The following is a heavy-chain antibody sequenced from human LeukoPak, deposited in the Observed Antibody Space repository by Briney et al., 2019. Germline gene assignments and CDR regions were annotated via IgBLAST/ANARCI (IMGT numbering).Heavy chain of an antibody. J-gene: IGHJ4*01. Sequence: GGSLRLSCAASRFTFSNSAMSWVRQAPGKGLEWVSTLSGSGITTYYADSVKGRFTITRDNSKNTLYLQMNSLRAEDTAVYYCAKGIYSSGWSYFDYWGHGTLVTVSS. D-gene: IGHD6-19*01. CDR3: AKGIYSSGWSYFDY. CDR1: RFTFSNSA. V-gene: IGHV3-23*01. CDR2: LSGSGITT.